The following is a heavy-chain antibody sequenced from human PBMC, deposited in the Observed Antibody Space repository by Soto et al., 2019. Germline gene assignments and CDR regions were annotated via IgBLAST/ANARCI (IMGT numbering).Heavy chain of an antibody. CDR2: INPSGGST. CDR1: GYTFTSYY. J-gene: IGHJ6*02. V-gene: IGHV1-46*01. CDR3: ARGYYYDSSGPFSPGMDV. Sequence: ASVKVSCKASGYTFTSYYMHWVRQAPGQGLEWMGIINPSGGSTSYAQKFQGRVTMTRDTSTSTVYMELSSLRSEDTAVYYCARGYYYDSSGPFSPGMDVWGQGTKVTVS. D-gene: IGHD3-22*01.